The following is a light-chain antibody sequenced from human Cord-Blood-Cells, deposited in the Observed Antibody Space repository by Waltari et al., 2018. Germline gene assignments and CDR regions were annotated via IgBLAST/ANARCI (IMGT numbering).Light chain of an antibody. CDR2: EGS. J-gene: IGLJ3*02. CDR3: CSYAGSSTYWV. Sequence: QSALTQPASVSGSPGQSITISCTGTSSDVGSYNLVSWYQQHPGKAPKLMIYEGSKRASGVSNRFSDSKSGNTASLTISGLQAEDEADYYCCSYAGSSTYWVFGGGTKLTVL. CDR1: SSDVGSYNL. V-gene: IGLV2-23*01.